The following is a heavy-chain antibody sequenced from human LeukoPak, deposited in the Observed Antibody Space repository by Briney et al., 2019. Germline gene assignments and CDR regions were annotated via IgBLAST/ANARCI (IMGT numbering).Heavy chain of an antibody. CDR2: ISSSGSTI. D-gene: IGHD3-3*01. Sequence: GGSLRLSCAVSGFTFSDYYMSWVRQAPGKGLEWVSYISSSGSTIYYADSVKGRFTISRDNAKNSLYLQMNSLRAEDTAVYYCARAIVYYDFWSGPLNFDYWGQGTLVTVSS. V-gene: IGHV3-11*04. CDR1: GFTFSDYY. J-gene: IGHJ4*02. CDR3: ARAIVYYDFWSGPLNFDY.